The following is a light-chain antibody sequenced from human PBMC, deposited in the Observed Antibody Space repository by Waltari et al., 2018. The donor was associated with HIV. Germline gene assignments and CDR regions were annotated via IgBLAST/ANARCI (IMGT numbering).Light chain of an antibody. V-gene: IGLV3-25*03. CDR3: QSADSSYTYPGVV. CDR2: QDS. Sequence: SYELTQPPSVSVSPGQTARITCSGDALPKQYAYWYQQKPGQAPVLVIYQDSEMPSGFPERFAGSGSGTTVTLTISGAQAEDEADYYCQSADSSYTYPGVVFGGGTKLTVL. J-gene: IGLJ2*01. CDR1: ALPKQY.